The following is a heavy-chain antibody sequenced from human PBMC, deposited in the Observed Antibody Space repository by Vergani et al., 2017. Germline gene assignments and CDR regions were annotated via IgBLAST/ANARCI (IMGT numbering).Heavy chain of an antibody. D-gene: IGHD3/OR15-3a*01. Sequence: QVQLQESGPGLVKPSQTLSLTCTVSGGSISSGDYYWSWIRQPPGKGLEWIGYIYYSGSTYYNPSLKSRVTISVDTSKNQFSLKLSPVTAADTAVYYCAXVPGARTGDWYFDLWGRGTLVTVSS. V-gene: IGHV4-30-4*01. CDR2: IYYSGST. J-gene: IGHJ2*01. CDR1: GGSISSGDYY. CDR3: AXVPGARTGDWYFDL.